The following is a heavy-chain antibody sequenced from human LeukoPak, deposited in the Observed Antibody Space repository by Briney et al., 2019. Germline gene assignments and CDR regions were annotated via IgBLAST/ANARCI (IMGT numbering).Heavy chain of an antibody. CDR3: AREFPGYSSSSDFDY. D-gene: IGHD6-6*01. CDR1: GYSISSGYY. J-gene: IGHJ4*02. CDR2: IYHSGST. Sequence: PSETLSLTCTVSGYSISSGYYWGWIRQPPGKGLEWIGSIYHSGSTYYNPSLKSRVTISVDTSKNQFSLKLSSVTAADTAVYYCAREFPGYSSSSDFDYWGQGTLVTVSS. V-gene: IGHV4-38-2*02.